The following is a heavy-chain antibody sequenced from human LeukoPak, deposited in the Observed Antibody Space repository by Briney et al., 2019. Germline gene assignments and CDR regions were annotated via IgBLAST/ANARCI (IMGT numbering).Heavy chain of an antibody. CDR2: INHSGST. D-gene: IGHD2-2*01. CDR3: ARVVFGFDY. CDR1: GGSFSGYY. V-gene: IGHV4-34*01. J-gene: IGHJ4*02. Sequence: SETLSLTCAVYGGSFSGYYWSWIRQPPGKGLEWIGEINHSGSTNYNPSLKSRVTISVRTSKNQFYLKLSSVTAADTAVYYCARVVFGFDYWGQGTLVTVSS.